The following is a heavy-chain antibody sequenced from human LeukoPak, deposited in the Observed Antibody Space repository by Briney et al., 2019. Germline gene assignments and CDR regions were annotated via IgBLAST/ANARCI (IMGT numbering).Heavy chain of an antibody. Sequence: SETLSLTCTVSGGSISSGSYSWSWIRQLAGRGLEWIGRFYTSGNTNYNPSLKSRVAISVDTSKNEFSLKLSSVTAADTAVYYCAREGGLWFGEHHWYFDLWGRGTLVTVSS. D-gene: IGHD3-10*01. V-gene: IGHV4-61*02. J-gene: IGHJ2*01. CDR2: FYTSGNT. CDR1: GGSISSGSYS. CDR3: AREGGLWFGEHHWYFDL.